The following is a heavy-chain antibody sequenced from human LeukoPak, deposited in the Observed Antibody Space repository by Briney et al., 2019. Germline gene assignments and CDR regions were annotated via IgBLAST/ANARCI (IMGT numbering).Heavy chain of an antibody. CDR3: ARGSSPIHSSSQRMLDP. Sequence: SETLSLTCAVYGGSFSGYYWSWNRQPPGKGLEWIGEINHSGSTNYNPSLKSRVTISVDTSKNQFSLKLSSVTAADTAVYYCARGSSPIHSSSQRMLDPWGQGTLVTVSS. CDR1: GGSFSGYY. J-gene: IGHJ5*02. CDR2: INHSGST. D-gene: IGHD6-6*01. V-gene: IGHV4-34*01.